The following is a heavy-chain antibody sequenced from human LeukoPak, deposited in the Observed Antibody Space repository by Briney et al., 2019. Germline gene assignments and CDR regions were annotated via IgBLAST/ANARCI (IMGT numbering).Heavy chain of an antibody. CDR3: ARGRKDIVVVPAATRRDYYYYMDV. J-gene: IGHJ6*03. CDR1: GYTFTSYD. CDR2: MNPNSGNT. D-gene: IGHD2-2*01. V-gene: IGHV1-8*01. Sequence: ASVKVSCKASGYTFTSYDINWVRQATGQGLEWMGWMNPNSGNTGYAQKFQGRVTMTRNTSISTAYMELSSLRSEDTAVYYCARGRKDIVVVPAATRRDYYYYMDVWGKGTTVTVYS.